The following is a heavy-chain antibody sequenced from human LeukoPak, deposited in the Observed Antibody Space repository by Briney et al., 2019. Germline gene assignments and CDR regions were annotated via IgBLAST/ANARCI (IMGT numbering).Heavy chain of an antibody. CDR2: VYYSGST. CDR1: GGSISSYY. Sequence: PSETLSLTCTVSGGSISSYYWNWIRQPPGRGLEWIGNVYYSGSTSYNPSLKSRVTISLDTSKNQFSLKLRSVTAADTAVYYCARGGCCAYDWNYWGQGTLVNVSS. V-gene: IGHV4-59*01. J-gene: IGHJ4*02. CDR3: ARGGCCAYDWNY. D-gene: IGHD1-1*01.